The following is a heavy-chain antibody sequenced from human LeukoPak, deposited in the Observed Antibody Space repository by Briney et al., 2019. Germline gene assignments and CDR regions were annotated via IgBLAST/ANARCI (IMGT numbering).Heavy chain of an antibody. J-gene: IGHJ4*02. D-gene: IGHD2-2*02. CDR3: ALQSGYCSSTSCDMGFLDY. Sequence: ASVKVSCKASGGTFSSYAISWVRQAPGQGLEWMGGIIPIFGTANYAQKIQGRVTITADESTSTAYMELSSLRSEDTAVYCCALQSGYCSSTSCDMGFLDYWGQGTLVTVSS. V-gene: IGHV1-69*13. CDR1: GGTFSSYA. CDR2: IIPIFGTA.